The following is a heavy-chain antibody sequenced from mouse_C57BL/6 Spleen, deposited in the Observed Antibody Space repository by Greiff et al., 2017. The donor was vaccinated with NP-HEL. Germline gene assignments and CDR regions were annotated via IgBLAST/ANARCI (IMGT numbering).Heavy chain of an antibody. CDR3: ARRVTTVAYWYFDV. CDR1: GYAFSSYW. D-gene: IGHD1-1*01. J-gene: IGHJ1*03. Sequence: VQLQQSGAELVKPGASVKISCKASGYAFSSYWMNWVKQRPGKGLEWIGQIYPGDGDTNYNGKFKGKATLTADKSSSTAYMQLSSLTSEDSAVYFCARRVTTVAYWYFDVWGTGTTVTVSS. CDR2: IYPGDGDT. V-gene: IGHV1-80*01.